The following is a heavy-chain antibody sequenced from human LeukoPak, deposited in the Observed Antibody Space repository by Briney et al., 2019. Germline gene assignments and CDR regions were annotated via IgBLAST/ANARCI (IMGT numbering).Heavy chain of an antibody. CDR3: AVRAAGGYCSGGSCYYPDAFDI. V-gene: IGHV4-61*02. CDR2: IYTSGST. D-gene: IGHD2-15*01. J-gene: IGHJ3*02. Sequence: SETLSLTCTVSGGSISSGSYYWNWIRQPAGKGLEWIGRIYTSGSTNYNPSLKRRVTISVDTSKNQFSLKLSSVTAADTAVYYCAVRAAGGYCSGGSCYYPDAFDIWGQGTMVTVSS. CDR1: GGSISSGSYY.